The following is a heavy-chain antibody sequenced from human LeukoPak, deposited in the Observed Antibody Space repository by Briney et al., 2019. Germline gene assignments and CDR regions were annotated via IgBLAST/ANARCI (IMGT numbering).Heavy chain of an antibody. CDR1: GGSISSSSYY. D-gene: IGHD3-22*01. J-gene: IGHJ4*02. CDR3: ARDRPATYYYDSSGRKNYFDY. V-gene: IGHV4-39*07. CDR2: INHSGST. Sequence: PSETLSLTCTVSGGSISSSSYYWGWIRQPPGKGLEWIGEINHSGSTNYNPSLKSRVTISVDTSKNQFSLKLSSVTAADTAVYYCARDRPATYYYDSSGRKNYFDYWGQGTLVTVSS.